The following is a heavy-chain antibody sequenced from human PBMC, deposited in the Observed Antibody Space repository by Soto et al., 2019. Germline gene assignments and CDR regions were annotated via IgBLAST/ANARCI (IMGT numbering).Heavy chain of an antibody. V-gene: IGHV3-7*01. J-gene: IGHJ4*02. Sequence: EVQLVESGGGLGQPGGSLRLSCAASGFTFSSYWMSWVRQAPGKGLEWVANVKQDGSEKYYVDSVKGRFTISRDNAKNSLYLQMNSLRAEDTAVYYCARDLRPKVLRFLERWFDYWGQGTLVTVSS. CDR1: GFTFSSYW. CDR3: ARDLRPKVLRFLERWFDY. D-gene: IGHD3-3*01. CDR2: VKQDGSEK.